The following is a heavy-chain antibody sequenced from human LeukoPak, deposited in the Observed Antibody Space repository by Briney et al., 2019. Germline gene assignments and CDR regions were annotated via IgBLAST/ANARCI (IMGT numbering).Heavy chain of an antibody. J-gene: IGHJ4*02. V-gene: IGHV3-30*04. CDR3: ASTPNGVAAIYFDY. CDR1: GFIFSNYA. Sequence: PGGSLRLSCAASGFIFSNYAMHWVRQAPGKGLEWVAVISYDGSNKYYADSVKGRFTISRDNAKNTLYLQMNSLRAGDTAVHYCASTPNGVAAIYFDYWGQGTLVTVSS. CDR2: ISYDGSNK. D-gene: IGHD2-15*01.